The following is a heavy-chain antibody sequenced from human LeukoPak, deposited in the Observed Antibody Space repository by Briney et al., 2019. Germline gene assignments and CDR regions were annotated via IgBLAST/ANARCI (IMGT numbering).Heavy chain of an antibody. D-gene: IGHD3-22*01. CDR1: GFTFSGYW. CDR2: INNDGSGT. CDR3: ARGPYYYDSSGYPSH. V-gene: IGHV3-74*01. J-gene: IGHJ4*02. Sequence: GGSLRLSCAASGFTFSGYWMHWVRHAPGKGPVWVSRINNDGSGTSYADSVKGRFTVSRDNAKTTLYLQMNSLRAEDTAVYYCARGPYYYDSSGYPSHWGQGTLVTVSS.